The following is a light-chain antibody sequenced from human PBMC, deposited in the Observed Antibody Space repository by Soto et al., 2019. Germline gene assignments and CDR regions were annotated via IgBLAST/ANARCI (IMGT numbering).Light chain of an antibody. Sequence: QSVLTQPPSVSAAPGQRVDISCSGGGSNLANHVATWYQQLPGKAPKLLLYYDGVLASGVSDRFSGSRSVSSASLSISGLQSEDEDTYDCAAWDDSQHALPVGGGTKLTVL. J-gene: IGLJ2*01. CDR3: AAWDDSQHALP. CDR2: YDG. CDR1: GSNLANHV. V-gene: IGLV1-36*01.